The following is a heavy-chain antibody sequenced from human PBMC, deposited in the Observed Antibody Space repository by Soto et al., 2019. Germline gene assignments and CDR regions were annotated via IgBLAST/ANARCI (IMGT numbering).Heavy chain of an antibody. Sequence: PSETLTLTCTVSGGSISSGGYYWSWIRQHPGKGLERIGYIYYSGSTYYNPSLKSRVTISVDTSKNHFSLKLSSVTAADTAKFYCSRLYCSSISCSDGEYYFDHWGPGIVVTVSS. CDR1: GGSISSGGYY. J-gene: IGHJ4*02. D-gene: IGHD2-2*01. CDR3: SRLYCSSISCSDGEYYFDH. V-gene: IGHV4-31*03. CDR2: IYYSGST.